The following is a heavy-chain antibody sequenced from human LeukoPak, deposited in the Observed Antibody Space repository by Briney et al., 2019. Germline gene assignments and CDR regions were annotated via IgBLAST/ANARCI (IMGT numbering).Heavy chain of an antibody. CDR3: AGRYHITMIVVGSDAFDI. CDR1: GGSISSYY. CDR2: IYYSGST. J-gene: IGHJ3*02. V-gene: IGHV4-59*05. Sequence: SETLSLTCTVSGGSISSYYWSWIRQPPGKGLEWIGSIYYSGSTYYNPSLKSRVTISVDTFKNQFSLKLSSVTAADTAVYYCAGRYHITMIVVGSDAFDIWGQGTVVTVSS. D-gene: IGHD3-22*01.